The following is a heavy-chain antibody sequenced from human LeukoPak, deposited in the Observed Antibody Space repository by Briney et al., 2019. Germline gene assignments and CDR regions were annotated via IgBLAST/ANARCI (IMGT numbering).Heavy chain of an antibody. Sequence: PSETLSLTCTVSGDSVSSGSYYWSWLRQPPGKGLEWIGYIFSSGSTKYNPSLKSRVTISLDASKNQFSLNLSSVTAADTAFYYCAGDDYFRFQHWGQGTLVTVSS. D-gene: IGHD2/OR15-2a*01. CDR2: IFSSGST. J-gene: IGHJ1*01. CDR3: AGDDYFRFQH. CDR1: GDSVSSGSYY. V-gene: IGHV4-61*01.